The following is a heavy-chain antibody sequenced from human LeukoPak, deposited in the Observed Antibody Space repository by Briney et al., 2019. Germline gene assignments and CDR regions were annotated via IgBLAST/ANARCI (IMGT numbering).Heavy chain of an antibody. D-gene: IGHD6-19*01. CDR2: ISSSGSTI. CDR3: ARGTVAGKAPY. V-gene: IGHV3-48*01. CDR1: GFTFGSHS. J-gene: IGHJ4*02. Sequence: GGSLRLSCAASGFTFGSHSMNWVRQAPGKGLEWVSYISSSGSTIYYADSVKGRFSISRDNAKSSLHLQTNSLRAEDTAVYYCARGTVAGKAPYWGQGTLVTVSS.